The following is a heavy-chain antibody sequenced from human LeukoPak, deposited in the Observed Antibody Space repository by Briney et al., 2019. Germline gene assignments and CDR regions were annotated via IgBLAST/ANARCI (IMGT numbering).Heavy chain of an antibody. Sequence: SETLSLTCTVSGGSISSGGYYWSWIRQHPGKGLEWIGYIYYSGSTYYNPSLRSRVTMSVDTSRNQFSLKLSSVTAADTAVYYCARGTGITFDYYGMDVWGQGTTVTVSS. CDR1: GGSISSGGYY. J-gene: IGHJ6*02. CDR3: ARGTGITFDYYGMDV. V-gene: IGHV4-31*03. CDR2: IYYSGST. D-gene: IGHD1-7*01.